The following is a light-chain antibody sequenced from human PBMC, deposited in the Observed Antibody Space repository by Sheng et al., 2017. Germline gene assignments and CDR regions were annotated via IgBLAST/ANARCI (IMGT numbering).Light chain of an antibody. CDR1: SGSIASDY. J-gene: IGLJ2*01. CDR2: EDN. V-gene: IGLV6-57*01. CDR3: QSYDSSNQVV. Sequence: NFMLTQPHSVSESPGKTVTISCTRSSGSIASDYVQWYQQRPGSSPTIVIYEDNQRPSGVPHRFSGSIDSSSNSASLTISGLKTEDEADYYCQSYDSSNQVVFGGGTKLIVL.